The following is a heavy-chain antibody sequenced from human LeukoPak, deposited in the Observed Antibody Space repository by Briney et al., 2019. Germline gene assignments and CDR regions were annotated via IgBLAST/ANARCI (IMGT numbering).Heavy chain of an antibody. Sequence: GGSLRLSCAASGFTFSSYSMNWVRQAPGKGLEWVSYIISSSSTIYYADSVKGRFTISRDNAKNSLYLQMNSLRAEDTAVYYCARDTSLGYCTNGVCPLGYWGQGTLVTVSS. CDR3: ARDTSLGYCTNGVCPLGY. CDR1: GFTFSSYS. CDR2: IISSSSTI. J-gene: IGHJ4*02. V-gene: IGHV3-48*01. D-gene: IGHD2-8*01.